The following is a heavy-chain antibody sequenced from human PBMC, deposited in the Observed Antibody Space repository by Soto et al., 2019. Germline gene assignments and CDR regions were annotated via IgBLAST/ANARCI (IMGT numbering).Heavy chain of an antibody. Sequence: SETLSLTCAVYGGSFSGYYWSWIRQPPGKGLEWIGEINHSGSTNYNPSLKSRVTISVDTSKNQFSLKLSSVTAADTAVYYCASGFRAVAGTPIGGMDVWGQGTTVTVSS. J-gene: IGHJ6*02. CDR2: INHSGST. V-gene: IGHV4-34*01. CDR3: ASGFRAVAGTPIGGMDV. D-gene: IGHD6-19*01. CDR1: GGSFSGYY.